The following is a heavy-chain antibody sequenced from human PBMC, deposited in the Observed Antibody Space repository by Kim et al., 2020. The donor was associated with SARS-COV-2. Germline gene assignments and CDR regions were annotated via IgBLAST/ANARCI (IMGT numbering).Heavy chain of an antibody. CDR1: GFTFNTYA. V-gene: IGHV3-23*01. CDR2: INAGGDST. Sequence: GGSLRLSCTASGFTFNTYAMSWVRQAPGKGLEWVSAINAGGDSTYYADSVRGRFTTSRDNSKNTVYLQMNSLRAEDTAVIYCAQGDGLDYWGQGTLVTVSS. CDR3: AQGDGLDY. J-gene: IGHJ4*02.